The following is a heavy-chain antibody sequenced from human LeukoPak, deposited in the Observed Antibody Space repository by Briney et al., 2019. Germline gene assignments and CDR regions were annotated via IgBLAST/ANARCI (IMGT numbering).Heavy chain of an antibody. J-gene: IGHJ4*02. Sequence: SETLSLTCTVSGGSISSYYWSWIRQPPGKGLEWIGYIYYSGSTNYNPSLKSRVTISVDTSKNQFSLKLSSVTAADTAVYYCARENHDYGDLSFFDYWGQGTLVTVSS. CDR3: ARENHDYGDLSFFDY. V-gene: IGHV4-59*01. CDR1: GGSISSYY. D-gene: IGHD4-17*01. CDR2: IYYSGST.